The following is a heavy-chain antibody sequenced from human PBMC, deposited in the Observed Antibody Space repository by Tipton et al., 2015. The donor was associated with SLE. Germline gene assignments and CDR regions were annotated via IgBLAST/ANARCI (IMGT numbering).Heavy chain of an antibody. V-gene: IGHV4-59*01. CDR2: IYYGGST. J-gene: IGHJ3*02. CDR3: AREVVGADDAFDI. CDR1: GGSISSYY. D-gene: IGHD1-26*01. Sequence: TLSLTCTVSGGSISSYYWSWIRQPPGKGLEWIGYIYYGGSTNYNPSLKSRVTISVDTSKNQFSLKLSPVTAADTAVYYCAREVVGADDAFDIWGQGTMVTVSS.